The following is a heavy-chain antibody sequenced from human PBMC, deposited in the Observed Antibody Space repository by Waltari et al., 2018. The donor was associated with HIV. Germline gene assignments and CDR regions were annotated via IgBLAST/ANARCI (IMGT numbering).Heavy chain of an antibody. CDR3: ARLKVIVVVTSLSAFDY. Sequence: EVQLVQSGPEVKKHVESLKISCKVSGYTFTNYWIGWARQMPGNALEWMGSIYPGDPDTTYSPSFQGQVTNSADKSITTAYLQWSSLKASDTAMYYCARLKVIVVVTSLSAFDYWGQGTLVTVSS. CDR2: IYPGDPDT. J-gene: IGHJ4*02. V-gene: IGHV5-51*01. CDR1: GYTFTNYW. D-gene: IGHD2-21*02.